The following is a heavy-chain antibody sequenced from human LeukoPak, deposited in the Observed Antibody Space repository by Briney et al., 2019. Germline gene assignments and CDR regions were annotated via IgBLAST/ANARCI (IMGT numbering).Heavy chain of an antibody. Sequence: SETLSLTCTVSGGSITGYYWNWIRQPAAQGLEWLGRVYSSGVGNYNPSLTSRVTMSVDTSKNQFSLKLTSLTAADTAVYYCAREEFLHEIDSSGYFVYWGQGTLVTVSS. J-gene: IGHJ4*02. D-gene: IGHD3-22*01. V-gene: IGHV4-4*07. CDR2: VYSSGVG. CDR1: GGSITGYY. CDR3: AREEFLHEIDSSGYFVY.